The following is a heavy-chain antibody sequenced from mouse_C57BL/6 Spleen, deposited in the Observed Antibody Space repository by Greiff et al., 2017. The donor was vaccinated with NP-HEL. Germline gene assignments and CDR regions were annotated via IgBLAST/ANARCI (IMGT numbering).Heavy chain of an antibody. CDR3: ARAPDWLGFDY. V-gene: IGHV5-4*03. D-gene: IGHD2-2*01. CDR2: ISDGGSYT. CDR1: GFTFSSYA. Sequence: EVMLVESGGGLVKPGGSLKLSCAASGFTFSSYAMSWVRQTPEKRLEWVATISDGGSYTYYPDNVKGRFTISRDNAKNNLYLQMSHLKSEDTAMYYCARAPDWLGFDYWGQGTTLTVSS. J-gene: IGHJ2*01.